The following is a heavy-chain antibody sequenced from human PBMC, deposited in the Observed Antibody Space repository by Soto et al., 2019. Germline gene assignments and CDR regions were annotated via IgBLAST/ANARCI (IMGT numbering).Heavy chain of an antibody. Sequence: PSETLSLTCTVSGGSISSYYWSWIRQPAGKGLEWIGRIYTSVSTNYNPSLKSRVTMSVDTSKNQFSLKLSSGTAAGPAVYYCARDDGTSSWSYYFNCWRQETRVTVSS. CDR2: IYTSVST. CDR1: GGSISSYY. D-gene: IGHD6-13*01. CDR3: ARDDGTSSWSYYFNC. J-gene: IGHJ4*02. V-gene: IGHV4-4*07.